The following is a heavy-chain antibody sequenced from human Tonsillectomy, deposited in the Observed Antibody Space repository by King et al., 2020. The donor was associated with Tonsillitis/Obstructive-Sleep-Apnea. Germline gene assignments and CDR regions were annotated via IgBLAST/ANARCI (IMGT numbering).Heavy chain of an antibody. CDR3: ARQTHGAIFQYFQH. CDR1: GFTVSSNY. D-gene: IGHD3-3*01. CDR2: IYSGGST. V-gene: IGHV3-53*01. Sequence: VQLVESGGGLIQPGGSLRLSCAASGFTVSSNYMSWVRQAPGKGLEWVSVIYSGGSTYYADSVKGRFTISRDNSKNTLYLQMNSLRAEDTAVYYCARQTHGAIFQYFQHWGQGTLVTVSS. J-gene: IGHJ1*01.